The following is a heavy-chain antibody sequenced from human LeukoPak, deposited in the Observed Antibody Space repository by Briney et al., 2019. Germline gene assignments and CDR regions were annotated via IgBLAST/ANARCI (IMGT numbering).Heavy chain of an antibody. CDR1: GGSISSSSYY. Sequence: PSETLSLTCTVSGGSISSSSYYWGWIRQPPGKGLEWIGSIYYSGSTYYNPSLKSRVTISVDTSKNQFSLKLSSVTAADTAVYYCARHHGYYGSRFDPWGQGTLVTVSS. CDR2: IYYSGST. V-gene: IGHV4-39*01. J-gene: IGHJ5*02. D-gene: IGHD3-10*01. CDR3: ARHHGYYGSRFDP.